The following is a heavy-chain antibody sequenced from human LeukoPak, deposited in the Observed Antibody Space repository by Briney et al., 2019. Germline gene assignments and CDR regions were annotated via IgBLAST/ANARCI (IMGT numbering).Heavy chain of an antibody. J-gene: IGHJ4*02. CDR1: GDSITSYY. Sequence: SETLSLTCTVSGDSITSYYWSWIRQPPGRGLEWIGYIYHSGTTNYNPSLKSRVTMSVDTSKNQFSLKLRSVTAADTAVYYCATSTVSAGMTFDYWGQGALVSVSS. D-gene: IGHD4-17*01. CDR2: IYHSGTT. V-gene: IGHV4-59*01. CDR3: ATSTVSAGMTFDY.